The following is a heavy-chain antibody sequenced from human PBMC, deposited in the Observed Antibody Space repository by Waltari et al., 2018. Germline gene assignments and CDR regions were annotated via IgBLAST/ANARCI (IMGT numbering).Heavy chain of an antibody. D-gene: IGHD7-27*01. V-gene: IGHV3-73*01. CDR1: GPIFSDYA. CDR2: IRSRTKGDAT. J-gene: IGHJ4*02. Sequence: EVQLVESGGALVQPGGSLKLSCAASGPIFSDYAIHWVRQASGKGPEWVGRIRSRTKGDATGYAESVQGRFTISRDDSKNTVYLEMNSLKTDDTAVYYCIRPFEMGIDWGRGTLVTVSS. CDR3: IRPFEMGID.